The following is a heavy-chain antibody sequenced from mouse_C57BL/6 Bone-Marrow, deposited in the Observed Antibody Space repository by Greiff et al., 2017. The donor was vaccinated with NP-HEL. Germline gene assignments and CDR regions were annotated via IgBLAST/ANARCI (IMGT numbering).Heavy chain of an antibody. CDR3: TRLWDGYSYYYAMDY. J-gene: IGHJ4*01. D-gene: IGHD2-3*01. V-gene: IGHV1-15*01. CDR1: GYTFTDYE. Sequence: VKLQESGAELVRPGASVTLSCKASGYTFTDYEMHWVKQTPVHGLEWIGAIDPETGGTAYTQKFKGKAILTADKSSSTAYMELRSLTSEDSAVYYCTRLWDGYSYYYAMDYWGQGTSVTVSS. CDR2: IDPETGGT.